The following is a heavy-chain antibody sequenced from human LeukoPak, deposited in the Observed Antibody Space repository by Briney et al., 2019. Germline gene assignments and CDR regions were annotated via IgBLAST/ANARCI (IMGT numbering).Heavy chain of an antibody. J-gene: IGHJ6*02. V-gene: IGHV4-30-2*06. CDR2: IYHSGST. Sequence: PSQTLSLTCAVSGGSISSGGYSWSWIRQSPGKGLEWIGYIYHSGSTYYNPSLKSRVTISVDRFKNQFSLKLSSVTAADTAVYYCASSTTVTTPLTNYYYYGMDVWGQGTTVTVSS. CDR3: ASSTTVTTPLTNYYYYGMDV. D-gene: IGHD4-17*01. CDR1: GGSISSGGYS.